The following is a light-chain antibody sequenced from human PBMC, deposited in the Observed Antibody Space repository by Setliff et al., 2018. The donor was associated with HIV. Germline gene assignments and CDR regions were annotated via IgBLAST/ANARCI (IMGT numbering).Light chain of an antibody. CDR3: GSYTSTTSYV. Sequence: QSALAQPASVSGSPGQSITISCTGTSSDVGGYKFVSRYQQHPGKAPKLMIYEVSNRPSGASDRFSGSKSGSTASLTISGLQAEDEADYYCGSYTSTTSYVFGSGSKVTVL. CDR2: EVS. J-gene: IGLJ1*01. V-gene: IGLV2-14*01. CDR1: SSDVGGYKF.